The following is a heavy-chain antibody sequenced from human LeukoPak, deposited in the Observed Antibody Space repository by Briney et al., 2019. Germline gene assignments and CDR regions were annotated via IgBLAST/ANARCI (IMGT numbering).Heavy chain of an antibody. Sequence: GRSLRLSCAASGFTFTSYWMSWVRQAPGKVLEWVANIKKDGSEKYYVDSVKGRFTISRDNAKNSLYLQMNSLRAEDTAVYYRARDLYRIVVVPHYFDYWGQGTLVTVSS. D-gene: IGHD3-22*01. CDR3: ARDLYRIVVVPHYFDY. CDR2: IKKDGSEK. CDR1: GFTFTSYW. J-gene: IGHJ4*02. V-gene: IGHV3-7*01.